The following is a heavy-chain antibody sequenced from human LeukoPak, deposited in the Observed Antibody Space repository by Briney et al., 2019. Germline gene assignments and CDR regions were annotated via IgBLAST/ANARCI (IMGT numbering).Heavy chain of an antibody. J-gene: IGHJ6*02. Sequence: GGSLRLSCAASGFTFSSYWMSWVRQAPGKGLEWVANIKQDGSEKYYVDSVKGRFTISRDNAKNSLYLQMNSLRAEDTAVYYCASDSSGRYYYYYGMDVWGQGTTVTVSS. CDR2: IKQDGSEK. D-gene: IGHD3-22*01. CDR1: GFTFSSYW. V-gene: IGHV3-7*01. CDR3: ASDSSGRYYYYYGMDV.